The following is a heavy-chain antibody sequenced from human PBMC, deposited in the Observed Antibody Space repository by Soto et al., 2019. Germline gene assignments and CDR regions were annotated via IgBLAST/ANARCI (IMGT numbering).Heavy chain of an antibody. J-gene: IGHJ4*02. CDR3: AREGYSYGTNYFDY. V-gene: IGHV3-21*01. D-gene: IGHD5-18*01. Sequence: EVQLVESGGGLVKPGGSLRLSCAASGFTFSSYSMNWVRQAPGKGLEWVSSISSSGSYIYYADSLKGRFTISRDNAKNSLYLQMNSLRAEDTAVYCCAREGYSYGTNYFDYWGQGTLVTVSS. CDR1: GFTFSSYS. CDR2: ISSSGSYI.